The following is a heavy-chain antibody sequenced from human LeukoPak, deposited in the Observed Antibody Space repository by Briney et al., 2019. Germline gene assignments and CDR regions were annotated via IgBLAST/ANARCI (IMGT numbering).Heavy chain of an antibody. CDR1: AFTFSRYW. J-gene: IGHJ4*02. CDR2: INEDGSEK. V-gene: IGHV3-7*01. D-gene: IGHD3-10*01. Sequence: GGSLRLSCAASAFTFSRYWTTWVRQAPGKGLEWVANINEDGSEKYYLDSVRGRFTISRDNAKNSLYLQMDSLRAEDTAVYYCARVAGYCGSGPYFDYWGQGTLVTVSS. CDR3: ARVAGYCGSGPYFDY.